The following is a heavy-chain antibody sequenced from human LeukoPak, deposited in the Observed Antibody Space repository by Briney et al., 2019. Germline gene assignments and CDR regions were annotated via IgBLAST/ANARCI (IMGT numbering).Heavy chain of an antibody. V-gene: IGHV3-48*03. J-gene: IGHJ4*02. CDR2: ISSSGNTI. CDR1: GFTFSSYE. D-gene: IGHD3-22*01. CDR3: ARRNTYYYDSSGYYYGNY. Sequence: GGSLRLFCAASGFTFSSYEMNWVRQAPGKGLEWVSYISSSGNTIYYADSVKGRFTISRDNAKNSLYLQMNSLRAEDTAVYYCARRNTYYYDSSGYYYGNYWGQGTLVTVSS.